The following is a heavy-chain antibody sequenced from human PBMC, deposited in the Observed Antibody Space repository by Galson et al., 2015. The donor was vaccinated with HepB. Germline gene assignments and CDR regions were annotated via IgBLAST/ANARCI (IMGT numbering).Heavy chain of an antibody. CDR3: ARDERDGYNEDGMDV. Sequence: SLRLSCAASGFTFSSYAMHWVRQAPGKGLEWVAVISYDGSNKCYADSVKGRFTISRDNSKNTLYLQMNSLRAEDTAVYYCARDERDGYNEDGMDVWGQGTTATVSS. J-gene: IGHJ6*02. D-gene: IGHD5-24*01. CDR1: GFTFSSYA. V-gene: IGHV3-30-3*01. CDR2: ISYDGSNK.